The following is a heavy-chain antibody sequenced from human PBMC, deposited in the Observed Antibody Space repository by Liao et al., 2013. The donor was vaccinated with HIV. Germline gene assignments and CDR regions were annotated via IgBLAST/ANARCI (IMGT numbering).Heavy chain of an antibody. J-gene: IGHJ2*01. CDR1: GGSISSYY. D-gene: IGHD6-13*01. CDR2: IYSSGST. CDR3: ARDSTSSWAYWYFDL. V-gene: IGHV4-4*07. Sequence: VQLQESGPGLVKPSETLSLTCTVSGGSISSYYWSWIRQPAGKGLEWIGHIYSSGSTDYNPSLKSRVTMSVDTSKNQFSLKLSSVTTADTALYYCARDSTSSWAYWYFDLWGRGTLVTVSS.